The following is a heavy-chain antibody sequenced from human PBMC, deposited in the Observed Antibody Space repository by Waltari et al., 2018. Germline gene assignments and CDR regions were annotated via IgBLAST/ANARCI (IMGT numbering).Heavy chain of an antibody. D-gene: IGHD3-10*01. V-gene: IGHV1-69-2*01. J-gene: IGHJ3*01. Sequence: EVQMLQSGAEVKKPGTPVKISCKVSGDTFTDIYIHWIKQAPGKGLQWMGLRDPEDGQARYAQKFQGRVTMTADTSIHTAYMELTSLTSEDTAFYYCATALGGGISASRPFHFWGQGTMITVSS. CDR2: RDPEDGQA. CDR3: ATALGGGISASRPFHF. CDR1: GDTFTDIY.